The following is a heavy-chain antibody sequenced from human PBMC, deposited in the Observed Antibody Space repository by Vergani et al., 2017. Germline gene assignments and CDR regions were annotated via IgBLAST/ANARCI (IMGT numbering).Heavy chain of an antibody. CDR1: GYSLTELT. Sequence: QVQLVQSGSEVRKTGASVKVSCQVSGYSLTELTIHWVRQAPGKGLEWMGGFDPEHGEVTFAQHIQGRVNMTEDRSTDTDYMELSSLRPENTALYCCAILTEYYDISGYYLDYWGQGTLVTVSS. D-gene: IGHD3-22*01. CDR3: AILTEYYDISGYYLDY. J-gene: IGHJ4*02. CDR2: FDPEHGEV. V-gene: IGHV1-24*01.